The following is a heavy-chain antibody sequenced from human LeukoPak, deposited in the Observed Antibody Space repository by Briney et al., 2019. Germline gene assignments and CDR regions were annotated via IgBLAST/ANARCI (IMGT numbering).Heavy chain of an antibody. V-gene: IGHV4-39*07. CDR1: GGSISSSSYY. CDR2: IYYSGST. D-gene: IGHD1-26*01. Sequence: SETLSLTCTVSGGSISSSSYYWGWIRQPPGKGLEWIGSIYYSGSTYYNPSLKSRVTISADTSKNQFSLKLSSVTAADTAVYFCARAGGGTYYFDFWGQGTLVTVSS. J-gene: IGHJ4*02. CDR3: ARAGGGTYYFDF.